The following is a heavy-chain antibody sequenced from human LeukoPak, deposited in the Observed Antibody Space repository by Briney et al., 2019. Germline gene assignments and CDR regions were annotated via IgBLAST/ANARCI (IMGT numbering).Heavy chain of an antibody. CDR2: INPSGGST. V-gene: IGHV1-46*03. CDR1: GYTFTSYY. Sequence: GASVKVSCKASGYTFTSYYMHWVRQAPGQGLEWVGIINPSGGSTSYAQKFQGRVTMTRDTSTSTVYMELSSLRSEDTAVYYCARAPPSGQLWSPPNYWGQGTLVTVSS. CDR3: ARAPPSGQLWSPPNY. J-gene: IGHJ4*02. D-gene: IGHD5-18*01.